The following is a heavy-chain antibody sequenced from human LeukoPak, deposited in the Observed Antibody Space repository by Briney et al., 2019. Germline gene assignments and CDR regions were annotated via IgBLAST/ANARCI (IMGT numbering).Heavy chain of an antibody. V-gene: IGHV4-4*07. CDR2: IYSSGST. CDR3: ERGGYAIFDY. J-gene: IGHJ4*02. Sequence: SETLSLTCTVSGGSISNYYWSWIRQPAGKGLEFIGRIYSSGSTNYNPSLKSRVTMSVDTYKKQFSLRISSVTAAASAKYYCERGGYAIFDYWGQGTLVTVSS. D-gene: IGHD1-1*01. CDR1: GGSISNYY.